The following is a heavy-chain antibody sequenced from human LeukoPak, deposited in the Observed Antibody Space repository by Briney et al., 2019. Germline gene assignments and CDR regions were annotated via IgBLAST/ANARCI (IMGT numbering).Heavy chain of an antibody. CDR3: ARDLLVQVDTAMASGDY. CDR2: ISSSGSTI. V-gene: IGHV3-48*03. CDR1: GFTFSSYE. Sequence: PGGSLRLSCAASGFTFSSYEMNWVRQAPGNGLEWVSYISSSGSTIYYADSVKGRFTISRDNAKNSLSLKMNSLRADDTAVYYCARDLLVQVDTAMASGDYWGQGTLVTVSS. D-gene: IGHD5-18*01. J-gene: IGHJ4*02.